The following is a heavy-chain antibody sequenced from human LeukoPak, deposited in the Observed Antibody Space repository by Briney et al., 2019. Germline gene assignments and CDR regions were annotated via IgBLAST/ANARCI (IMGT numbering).Heavy chain of an antibody. CDR2: ITGSGGAT. V-gene: IGHV3-23*01. CDR1: GFTFSTYA. Sequence: PGGSLRLSCAASGFTFSTYAVNWVRQAPGKGLEWVSAITGSGGATYYADSVKGRFTISRDNSKNTLYLQMNSLRAEDTAVYYCAKGYDSSGYYGTPFDYWGQGTLVTVSS. D-gene: IGHD3-22*01. J-gene: IGHJ4*02. CDR3: AKGYDSSGYYGTPFDY.